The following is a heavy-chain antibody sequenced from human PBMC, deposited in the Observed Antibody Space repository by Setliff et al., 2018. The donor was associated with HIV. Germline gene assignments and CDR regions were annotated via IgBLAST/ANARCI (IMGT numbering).Heavy chain of an antibody. J-gene: IGHJ6*03. CDR1: GFTFSDYW. D-gene: IGHD3-9*01. CDR2: IKQDGTDK. CDR3: ARDLYFYYYMDV. Sequence: GSLRLSCAASGFTFSDYWMSWVRQAPGKGLEWVANIKQDGTDKYYVDSVRGRFTISGDNARNSLFLQMNSLRVEDTAVYYCARDLYFYYYMDVWGKGTTVTVSS. V-gene: IGHV3-7*01.